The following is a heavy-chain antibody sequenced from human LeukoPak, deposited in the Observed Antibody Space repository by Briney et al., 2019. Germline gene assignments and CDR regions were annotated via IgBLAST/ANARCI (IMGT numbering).Heavy chain of an antibody. J-gene: IGHJ4*02. D-gene: IGHD3-3*01. V-gene: IGHV1-69*04. CDR2: IIPILGIA. CDR3: ARVLRYDFWSAYYFDY. Sequence: SVKVSCKASGGTFSSYAISWVRQAPGQGLEWMGRIIPILGIANYAQKVQGRATMTTDTSTSTAYMELRSLRSDDTAVYYCARVLRYDFWSAYYFDYWGQGTLVTVSS. CDR1: GGTFSSYA.